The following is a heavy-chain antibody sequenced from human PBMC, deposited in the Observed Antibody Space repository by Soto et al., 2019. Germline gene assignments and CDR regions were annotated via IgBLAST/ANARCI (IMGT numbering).Heavy chain of an antibody. CDR1: GFTFSSYS. CDR2: ISSSSSTI. Sequence: PGGSLRLSCAASGFTFSSYSMNWVRQAPGKGLEWVSYISSSSSTIYYADSVKGRFTISRDNAKNSLYLQMNSLRAEDTAVYYCARSQYSSSWYDYNWFDPWGQGTLVTVSS. CDR3: ARSQYSSSWYDYNWFDP. D-gene: IGHD6-13*01. J-gene: IGHJ5*02. V-gene: IGHV3-48*01.